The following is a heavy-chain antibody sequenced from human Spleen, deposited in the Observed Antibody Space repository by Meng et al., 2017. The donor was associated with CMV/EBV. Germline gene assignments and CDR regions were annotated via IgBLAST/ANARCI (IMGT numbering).Heavy chain of an antibody. V-gene: IGHV3-33*01. Sequence: GGSLRLSCAASGFFFSLNGMHWVRQAPGKGLEWVAVIWYDGSDKYYGDSVKGRFTISRDNSKNTLYLQMNSLRAEDTAVYYCAREPPVEPHAFDIWGQGTMVTVSS. CDR1: GFFFSLNG. CDR2: IWYDGSDK. J-gene: IGHJ3*02. CDR3: AREPPVEPHAFDI. D-gene: IGHD1-26*01.